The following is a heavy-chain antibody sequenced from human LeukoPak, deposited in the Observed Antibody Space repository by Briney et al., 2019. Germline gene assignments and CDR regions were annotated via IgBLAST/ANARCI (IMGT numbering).Heavy chain of an antibody. CDR1: GHTHTELS. V-gene: IGHV1-24*01. Sequence: ASVKASCKVSGHTHTELSMNWVRQSPGKGLEWLGGFDPEDGETIYAQKFQVRVTMTEDTSTDTAYMELSSLRSEDTAVYYCATSVYSGSFGGWGQGTLVTVS. D-gene: IGHD1-26*01. J-gene: IGHJ4*02. CDR2: FDPEDGET. CDR3: ATSVYSGSFGG.